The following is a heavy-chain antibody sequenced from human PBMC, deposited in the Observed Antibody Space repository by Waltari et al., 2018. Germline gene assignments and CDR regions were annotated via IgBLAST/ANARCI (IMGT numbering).Heavy chain of an antibody. V-gene: IGHV4-4*02. D-gene: IGHD2-15*01. CDR1: SDSVTNTYW. CDR3: ARDRGRGLYLDS. J-gene: IGHJ4*02. Sequence: QLQLQESGPGLVRPSGTLSLACVVSSDSVTNTYWWSWVRQSPGKGLEWIGQIHGSGRANYNPSFGSRVSVSMDTSNNQFSLKVTSATAADTAIYYCARDRGRGLYLDSWGQGILVTVSP. CDR2: IHGSGRA.